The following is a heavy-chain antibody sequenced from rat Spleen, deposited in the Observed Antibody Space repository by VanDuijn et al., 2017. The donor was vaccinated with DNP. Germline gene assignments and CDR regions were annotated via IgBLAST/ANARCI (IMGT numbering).Heavy chain of an antibody. CDR1: GFTFSDFY. J-gene: IGHJ3*01. D-gene: IGHD1-1*01. CDR2: ISTSGSKI. V-gene: IGHV5-25*01. Sequence: EVQLVDSGGGLVQPGRSLKLSCAASGFTFSDFYMAWVRQAPKKGLEWVATISTSGSKIYYPDSVKGRFTISRDNAKTTLYLQMNSLQTEDTAIYFCTRVYYSAEDWFAYWGQGTLVTVSS. CDR3: TRVYYSAEDWFAY.